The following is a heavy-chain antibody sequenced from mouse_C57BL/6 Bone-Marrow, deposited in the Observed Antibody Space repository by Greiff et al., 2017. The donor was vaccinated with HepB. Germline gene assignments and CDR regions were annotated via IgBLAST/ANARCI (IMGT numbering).Heavy chain of an antibody. J-gene: IGHJ3*01. V-gene: IGHV5-6*02. CDR2: ISSGGSYT. D-gene: IGHD3-1*01. CDR3: ARPGYVAWFAY. Sequence: EVKLVESGGDLVKPGGSLKLSCAASGFTFSSYGMSWVRQTPDKRLEWVATISSGGSYTDYPGSVKGRFTISRDNAKNTLYLQMRSLKSEDTATCYCARPGYVAWFAYWGRGTLVTVSA. CDR1: GFTFSSYG.